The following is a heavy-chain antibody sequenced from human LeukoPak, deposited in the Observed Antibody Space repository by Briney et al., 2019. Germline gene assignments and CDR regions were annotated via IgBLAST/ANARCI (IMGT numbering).Heavy chain of an antibody. D-gene: IGHD3-10*01. J-gene: IGHJ4*02. CDR1: GFHFFSYY. CDR2: INPQSGGT. V-gene: IGHV1-2*02. CDR3: ATDPGHSGMDH. Sequence: ASVKVSCKTSGFHFFSYYIHWVRQAPGQGLDWVGWINPQSGGTRYAQKFQDRVTVTSDASINTAYMELSRLRSDDTAAYYCATDPGHSGMDHWGQGSLVTVSS.